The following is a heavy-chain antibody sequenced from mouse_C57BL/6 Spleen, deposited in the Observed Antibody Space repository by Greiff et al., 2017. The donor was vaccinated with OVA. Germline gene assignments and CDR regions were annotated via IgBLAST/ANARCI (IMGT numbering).Heavy chain of an antibody. Sequence: EVQGVESGGGLVKPGGSLKLSCAASGFTFSDYGMHWVRQAPEKGLEWVAYISSGSSTIYYADTVKGRFTISRDNAKNTLFLQMTSLRSEDTAMYYCARHYSSYLYAMDYWGQGTSVTVSS. CDR2: ISSGSSTI. V-gene: IGHV5-17*01. CDR3: ARHYSSYLYAMDY. CDR1: GFTFSDYG. J-gene: IGHJ4*01. D-gene: IGHD1-1*01.